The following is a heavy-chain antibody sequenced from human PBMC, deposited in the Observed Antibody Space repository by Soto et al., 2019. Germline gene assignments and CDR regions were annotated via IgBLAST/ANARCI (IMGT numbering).Heavy chain of an antibody. CDR3: ARGAAYYDISPGRYSYHYYAMDV. CDR2: ISAYNGNT. CDR1: GYTFTSYG. V-gene: IGHV1-18*01. J-gene: IGHJ6*02. Sequence: ASVKVACEASGYTFTSYGISWVRQAPGQGLEWMGWISAYNGNTNYAQKLQGRVTMTTDTSTSTAYMELRSLRSDDTAVYYCARGAAYYDISPGRYSYHYYAMDVWGQGTTVTVSS. D-gene: IGHD3-9*01.